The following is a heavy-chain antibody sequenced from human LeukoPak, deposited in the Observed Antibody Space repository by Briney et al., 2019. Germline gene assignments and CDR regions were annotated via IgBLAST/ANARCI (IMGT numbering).Heavy chain of an antibody. Sequence: GGSLRLSCAASRFTFSNYEMHWVRQAPGKGLEWLSYISSSGNTIYYADSVKGRFTISRDNSKNSLYLQMDSLRPEDTAVYYCARDVDVSAAVIPGYFDSWGQGTLVTVPS. CDR3: ARDVDVSAAVIPGYFDS. J-gene: IGHJ4*02. V-gene: IGHV3-48*03. CDR1: RFTFSNYE. D-gene: IGHD2-2*01. CDR2: ISSSGNTI.